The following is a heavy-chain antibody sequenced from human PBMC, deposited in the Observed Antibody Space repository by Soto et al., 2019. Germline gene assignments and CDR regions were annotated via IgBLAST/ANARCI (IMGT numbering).Heavy chain of an antibody. J-gene: IGHJ4*02. V-gene: IGHV4-59*01. CDR1: GGSISSYY. CDR2: IYYSGST. Sequence: QVQLQESGPGLVKPSETLSLTCTVSGGSISSYYWSWIRQPPGKGLEWIGYIYYSGSTNYNPSLKTRVTISVDTSKNQFSLKLSSVTGADTAVYYCARAWGRVFDYWGQGTLVTVSS. D-gene: IGHD3-16*01. CDR3: ARAWGRVFDY.